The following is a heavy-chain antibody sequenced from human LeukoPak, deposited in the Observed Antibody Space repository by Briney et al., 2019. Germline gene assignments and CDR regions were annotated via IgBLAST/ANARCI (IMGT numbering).Heavy chain of an antibody. Sequence: PGGSLTLSCVASGFTFGSFAMTWVRQAPGRGLEWVSGISTGGSPHYADSVKGRFTISRDNSKNTVYLQMNSLRAEDTAVYHCAKVKLRDWSGSDVWGQGTTVTVSS. CDR1: GFTFGSFA. D-gene: IGHD3-3*01. CDR3: AKVKLRDWSGSDV. CDR2: ISTGGSP. V-gene: IGHV3-23*01. J-gene: IGHJ6*02.